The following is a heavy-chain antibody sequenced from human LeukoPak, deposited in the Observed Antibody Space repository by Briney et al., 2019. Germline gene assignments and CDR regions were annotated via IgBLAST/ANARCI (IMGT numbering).Heavy chain of an antibody. CDR3: ARSRGGFGDYGSWFDP. J-gene: IGHJ5*02. D-gene: IGHD4-17*01. CDR1: GYSISSGYY. Sequence: SETLSLTCTVSGYSISSGYYWGWIRQPPGKGLEWIGSIYHSGITYYNPSLKSRVTISLDTSKNQLSLKLSSVTAADTAVYYCARSRGGFGDYGSWFDPWGQGTLVTVSS. V-gene: IGHV4-38-2*02. CDR2: IYHSGIT.